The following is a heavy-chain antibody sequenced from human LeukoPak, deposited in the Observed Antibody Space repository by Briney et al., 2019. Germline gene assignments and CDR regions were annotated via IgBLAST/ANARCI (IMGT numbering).Heavy chain of an antibody. D-gene: IGHD3-3*01. J-gene: IGHJ4*02. V-gene: IGHV3-21*01. Sequence: PGGSLRLSCAASGFTFSSYSMNWVRQAPGKGLEWASSISSSSSYIYYADSVKGRFTISRDNAKNSLYLQMNSLRAEDTAVYYCARGAQGITIFGVVPNFDYWGQGTLVTVSS. CDR3: ARGAQGITIFGVVPNFDY. CDR1: GFTFSSYS. CDR2: ISSSSSYI.